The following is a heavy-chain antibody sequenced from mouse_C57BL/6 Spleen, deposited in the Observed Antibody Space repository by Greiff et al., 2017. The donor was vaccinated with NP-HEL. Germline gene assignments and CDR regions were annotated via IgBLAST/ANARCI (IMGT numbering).Heavy chain of an antibody. CDR3: ARTGSSTMIKNYFDC. D-gene: IGHD2-4*01. CDR1: GYTFTDYN. Sequence: EVQLQQSGPELVKPGASVKIPCKASGYTFTDYNMDWVKQSHGKSLEWIGDINPNNGGTIYNQKFKGKATLTVDKSSSTAYMELRSLTSEDTAVYYCARTGSSTMIKNYFDCWGQGTTLTVSS. V-gene: IGHV1-18*01. J-gene: IGHJ2*01. CDR2: INPNNGGT.